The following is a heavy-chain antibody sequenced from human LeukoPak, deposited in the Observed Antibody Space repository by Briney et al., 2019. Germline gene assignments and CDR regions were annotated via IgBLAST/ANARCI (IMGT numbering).Heavy chain of an antibody. CDR1: GFTFSSYA. J-gene: IGHJ4*02. V-gene: IGHV3-23*01. CDR2: ISGSGGST. Sequence: PGGSLRLSCAASGFTFSSYAMSWVRQAPGKGLEWVSAISGSGGSTYYADSVKGRFTISRDNSKNTLYLQMNSLRAEDTAVYYCAKVIVAYSSSWYSDYWGQGTLVTVSS. CDR3: AKVIVAYSSSWYSDY. D-gene: IGHD6-13*01.